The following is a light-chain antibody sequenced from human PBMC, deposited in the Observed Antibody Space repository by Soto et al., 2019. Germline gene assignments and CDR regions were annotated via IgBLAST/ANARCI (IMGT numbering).Light chain of an antibody. CDR1: QSVSSSY. J-gene: IGKJ4*01. CDR3: QQYGSSTIT. V-gene: IGKV3-20*01. Sequence: ESVLTQSPGTLSLSPGERATLSCRASQSVSSSYLAWYQQKPGQAPRLLIYGASSRATGIPDRFSGSGSGTDFTLTISRLEPEDFAVYYCQQYGSSTITFGGATKVDIK. CDR2: GAS.